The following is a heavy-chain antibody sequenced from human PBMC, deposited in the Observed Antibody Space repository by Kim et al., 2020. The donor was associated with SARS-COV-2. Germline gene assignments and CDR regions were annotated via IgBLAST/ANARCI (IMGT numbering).Heavy chain of an antibody. CDR2: ISGSGGTT. J-gene: IGHJ4*02. CDR1: GFIFSSYD. V-gene: IGHV3-23*01. CDR3: AKDYRGSSRDKYDS. Sequence: GGYLRLSCAASGFIFSSYDMSWVRQAPGKGLEWVSMISGSGGTTYYADSVKGRFTIFRDTSKNTLYLQMSSLRAEDTALYYCAKDYRGSSRDKYDSWGQGTLVTVSS. D-gene: IGHD6-13*01.